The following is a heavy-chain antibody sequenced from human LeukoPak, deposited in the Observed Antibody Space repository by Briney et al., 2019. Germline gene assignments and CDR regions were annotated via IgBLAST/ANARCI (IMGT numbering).Heavy chain of an antibody. Sequence: SVKVSCKASGGTFSSYAISWVRQAPGQGLEWMGRIIPILGIADYAQKFQGRVTITADKSTSTAYMELSSLRSEDTAVYYCARPTLVAQDAFDIWGQGTMVTVSS. V-gene: IGHV1-69*04. J-gene: IGHJ3*02. CDR1: GGTFSSYA. D-gene: IGHD2-2*01. CDR2: IIPILGIA. CDR3: ARPTLVAQDAFDI.